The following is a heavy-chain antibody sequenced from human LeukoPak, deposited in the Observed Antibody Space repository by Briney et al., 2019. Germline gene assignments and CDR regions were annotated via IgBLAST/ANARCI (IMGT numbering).Heavy chain of an antibody. CDR3: ARQGRIVVVTTTHDAFDI. CDR1: GYSFTTYW. J-gene: IGHJ3*02. D-gene: IGHD2-21*02. CDR2: IYPGDSDA. Sequence: KPGESLKISCTGFGYSFTTYWIGWVHQMPGKGLEWMGIIYPGDSDARYSPSFQGQVTISVDKSISTAYLQWSSLKASDTAMYYCARQGRIVVVTTTHDAFDIWGQGTMVTVSS. V-gene: IGHV5-51*07.